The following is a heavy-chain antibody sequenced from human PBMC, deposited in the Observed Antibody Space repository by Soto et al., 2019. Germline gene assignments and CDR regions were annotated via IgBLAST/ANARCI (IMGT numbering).Heavy chain of an antibody. CDR1: GYTFTSYG. D-gene: IGHD2-21*02. V-gene: IGHV1-18*01. Sequence: ASVKVSCKSSGYTFTSYGISWVRQAPGQGLEWMGWISAYNGNTNYAQKPQGRVTMTTDTSTSTAYKELRSLRSDDTAVYYCARGGDDAVLVPTNAFDIWGQGTMVTVSS. CDR2: ISAYNGNT. CDR3: ARGGDDAVLVPTNAFDI. J-gene: IGHJ3*02.